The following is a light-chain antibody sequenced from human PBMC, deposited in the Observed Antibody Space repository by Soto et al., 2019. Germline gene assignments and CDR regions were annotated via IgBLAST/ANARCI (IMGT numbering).Light chain of an antibody. CDR2: GAS. V-gene: IGKV3-20*01. CDR1: QSVSSSY. J-gene: IGKJ3*01. CDR3: QQYGSSHFT. Sequence: EIVLTQSPGTLSLSPGERATLSCRASQSVSSSYLAWYQQKPGQAPRLLLYGASSRATGIPDRFSGSGSGTDFTLTISRLEPEDFAVYYCQQYGSSHFTFGPGTKVDIK.